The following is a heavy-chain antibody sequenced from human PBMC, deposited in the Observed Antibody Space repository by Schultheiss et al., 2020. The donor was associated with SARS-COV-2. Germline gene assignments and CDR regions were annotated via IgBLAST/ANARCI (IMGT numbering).Heavy chain of an antibody. D-gene: IGHD3-22*01. CDR1: GFTFSGFG. V-gene: IGHV3-30-3*01. CDR3: ARDQGHYYDSSGYGVNQHFDY. CDR2: LSYDGSNK. Sequence: GGSLRLSCAASGFTFSGFGMHWVRQAPGKGLEWVAMLSYDGSNKHYADSVKGRFSISRDNSNNTLYLQMNSLRPEDTAVYYCARDQGHYYDSSGYGVNQHFDYWGQGTLVTVSS. J-gene: IGHJ4*02.